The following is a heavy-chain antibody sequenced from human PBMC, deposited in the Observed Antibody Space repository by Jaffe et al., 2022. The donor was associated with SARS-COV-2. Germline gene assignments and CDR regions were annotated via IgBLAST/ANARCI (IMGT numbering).Heavy chain of an antibody. J-gene: IGHJ6*02. CDR2: ISAYNGNT. V-gene: IGHV1-18*01. D-gene: IGHD3-22*01. CDR1: GYTFTSYG. Sequence: QVQLVQSGAEVKKPGASVKVSCKASGYTFTSYGISWVRQAPGQGLEWMGWISAYNGNTNYAQKLQGRVTMTTDTSTSTAYMELRSLRSDDTAVYYCATSYYYDSSGYYYGPPHASAPSGSYGMDVWGQGTTVTVSS. CDR3: ATSYYYDSSGYYYGPPHASAPSGSYGMDV.